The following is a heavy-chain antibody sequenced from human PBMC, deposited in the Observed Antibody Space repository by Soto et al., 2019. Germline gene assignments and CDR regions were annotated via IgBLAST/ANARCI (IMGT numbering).Heavy chain of an antibody. V-gene: IGHV4-39*01. CDR3: ARLGDDFWICYQTPPMHV. CDR1: GGSISSSSYY. J-gene: IGHJ6*02. Sequence: QLQLQESGPGLVKPSETLSLTCTVSGGSISSSSYYWGWIRQPPGKGLEWIGRIYYSGSTYYNPSLKCVATISVDMSKNQFSPKLSSVTAADTAVYYCARLGDDFWICYQTPPMHVGGQGINVNV. CDR2: IYYSGST. D-gene: IGHD3-3*01.